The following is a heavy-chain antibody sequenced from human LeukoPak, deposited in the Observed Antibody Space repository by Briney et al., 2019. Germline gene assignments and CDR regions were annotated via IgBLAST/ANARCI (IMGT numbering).Heavy chain of an antibody. Sequence: SETLSLTCTVSNGSIRSYYWSWIRQTPGKGLEWIGYIYYSGNTNYNPSLKSRVTISVDTSKNQFSLKLSSVTAADTAVYYCARRRSCFDLWGRGTLVTVSS. V-gene: IGHV4-59*08. D-gene: IGHD3-16*01. CDR2: IYYSGNT. CDR3: ARRRSCFDL. CDR1: NGSIRSYY. J-gene: IGHJ2*01.